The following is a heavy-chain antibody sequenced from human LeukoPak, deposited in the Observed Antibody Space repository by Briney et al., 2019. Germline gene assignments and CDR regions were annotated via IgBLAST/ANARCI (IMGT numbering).Heavy chain of an antibody. Sequence: GGSLRLSCAASGFTFSSYGMHWVRQAPGKGLEWVAVISYDGSNKYYADSVKGRFTISRDNSKNTLYLQMNSLRAEDTAIYYCAKDRWQLSPDYYYYMDVWGKGTTVTVFS. V-gene: IGHV3-30*18. CDR2: ISYDGSNK. D-gene: IGHD3-16*02. CDR1: GFTFSSYG. CDR3: AKDRWQLSPDYYYYMDV. J-gene: IGHJ6*03.